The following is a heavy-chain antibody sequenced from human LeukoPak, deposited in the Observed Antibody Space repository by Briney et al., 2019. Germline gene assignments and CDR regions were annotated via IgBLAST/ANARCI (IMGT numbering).Heavy chain of an antibody. CDR2: IYYSGST. Sequence: SETLSLTCTVSGGSISSYYWSWIRQPPGKGLEWIGYIYYSGSTSYNPSLKSRVTISVDTSKNQFSLKLSSVTAADTAVYYCARGVRGVKSIYYFDYWGQGTLVTVSS. D-gene: IGHD3-10*01. CDR1: GGSISSYY. V-gene: IGHV4-59*01. CDR3: ARGVRGVKSIYYFDY. J-gene: IGHJ4*02.